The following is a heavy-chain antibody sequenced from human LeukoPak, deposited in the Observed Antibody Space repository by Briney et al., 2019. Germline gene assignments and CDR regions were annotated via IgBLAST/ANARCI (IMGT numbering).Heavy chain of an antibody. V-gene: IGHV3-30*18. CDR3: AQDWGYSGYGLFDY. Sequence: PGRSLRLSCAASGFTFSSYGMHWVRQAPGKGLEWVAVISYDGSNKYYADSVKGRFTISRDNSKNTLYLQMNSLRAEDTAVYYCAQDWGYSGYGLFDYWGQGTLVTVSS. CDR2: ISYDGSNK. CDR1: GFTFSSYG. D-gene: IGHD5-12*01. J-gene: IGHJ4*02.